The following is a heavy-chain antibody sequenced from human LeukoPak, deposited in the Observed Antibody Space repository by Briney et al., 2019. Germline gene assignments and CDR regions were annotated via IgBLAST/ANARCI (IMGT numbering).Heavy chain of an antibody. V-gene: IGHV3-23*01. CDR2: IDGGGGRT. J-gene: IGHJ4*02. CDR3: AKDFYDSSGSRYDY. Sequence: GGSLRLSCAASGFAFSSYAMSWVRQAPGVGLEWVSAIDGGGGRTWHADSVRGRFTISRDNSKNTLFMQMNSLRAEDTAVYYCAKDFYDSSGSRYDYWGQGTLVTVSS. CDR1: GFAFSSYA. D-gene: IGHD3-22*01.